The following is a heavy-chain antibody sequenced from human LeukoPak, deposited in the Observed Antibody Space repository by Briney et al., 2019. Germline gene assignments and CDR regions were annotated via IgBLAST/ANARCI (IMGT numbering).Heavy chain of an antibody. J-gene: IGHJ4*02. V-gene: IGHV4-59*11. D-gene: IGHD2-2*01. CDR2: IYYSGST. Sequence: SETLSLTCTASGGSISSHYWSWIRQPPGKGLEWIGYIYYSGSTNYNPSLKSRVTISVDTSKNQFSLKLSSVTAADTAVYYCAREYCSSTSCQYYFDYWGQGTLVTVSS. CDR1: GGSISSHY. CDR3: AREYCSSTSCQYYFDY.